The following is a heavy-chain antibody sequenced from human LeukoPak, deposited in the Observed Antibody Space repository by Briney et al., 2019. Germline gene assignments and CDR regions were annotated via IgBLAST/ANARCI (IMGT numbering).Heavy chain of an antibody. CDR3: ARVLSNYYYMDV. Sequence: GGSLRLSCAASGFTFRSYSMNWVRQAPGKGLEWVSSINYSGTYIYSTDSVKGRFTISRDNAKNSLYLQMNSLRAEDTAVYYCARVLSNYYYMDVWGKGTTVTVSS. J-gene: IGHJ6*03. CDR1: GFTFRSYS. D-gene: IGHD6-13*01. V-gene: IGHV3-21*01. CDR2: INYSGTYI.